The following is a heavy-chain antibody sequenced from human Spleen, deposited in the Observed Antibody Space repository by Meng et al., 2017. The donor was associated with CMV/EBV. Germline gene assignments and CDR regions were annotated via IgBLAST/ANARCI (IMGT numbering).Heavy chain of an antibody. CDR2: IYSGGSST. J-gene: IGHJ4*02. V-gene: IGHV3-23*03. CDR1: GFTFSRYA. D-gene: IGHD1-26*01. CDR3: AKKRRGGSYPDY. Sequence: GESLKISCAASGFTFSRYAMGWVRQAPGKGLEWVSVIYSGGSSTYYADSVKGRFTISRDNSKNTLYLQMNSLRAEDTAVYYCAKKRRGGSYPDYWGQGTLVTVSS.